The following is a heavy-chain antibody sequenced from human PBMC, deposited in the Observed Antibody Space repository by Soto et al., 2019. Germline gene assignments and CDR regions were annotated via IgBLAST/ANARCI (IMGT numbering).Heavy chain of an antibody. Sequence: QITLKESGPTLVKPTQTLTLTCIFSGFSFSADGVGVGWIRQPPGKALEWLALIFWDDDARYSPSLKSRLTITKDTSNNQVVLTTTNMAPLDTATYYCALAYGGTSWPNNAFDLWGPGTVVTVSS. CDR3: ALAYGGTSWPNNAFDL. CDR1: GFSFSADGVG. D-gene: IGHD2-21*01. CDR2: IFWDDDA. V-gene: IGHV2-5*02. J-gene: IGHJ3*01.